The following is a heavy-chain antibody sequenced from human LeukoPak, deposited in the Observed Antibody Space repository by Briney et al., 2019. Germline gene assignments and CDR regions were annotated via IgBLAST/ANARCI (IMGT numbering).Heavy chain of an antibody. Sequence: SETLSLTCTVSGASISNYYWSWIRQPPGKGLEWIGYMDYSGSTNYNPSLNSRVTISEDTSKNLLSLQLNSVTAADTAVYYCARHASDLRHFDNWGQGTLVTVSS. D-gene: IGHD3-10*01. J-gene: IGHJ4*02. CDR2: MDYSGST. CDR3: ARHASDLRHFDN. CDR1: GASISNYY. V-gene: IGHV4-59*08.